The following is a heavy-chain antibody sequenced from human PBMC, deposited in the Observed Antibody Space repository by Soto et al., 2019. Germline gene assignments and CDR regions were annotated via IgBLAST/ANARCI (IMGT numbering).Heavy chain of an antibody. CDR3: ATGDFWSGYYNPRYYFDY. D-gene: IGHD3-3*01. J-gene: IGHJ4*02. V-gene: IGHV1-24*01. CDR2: FDPEDGET. Sequence: ASVKVSCKVSGYTHTELSMHWVRQAPGKGLEWMGGFDPEDGETIYAQKFQGRVTMTEDTSTGTAYMELSSLRSEDTAVYYCATGDFWSGYYNPRYYFDYWGQGTLVTVSS. CDR1: GYTHTELS.